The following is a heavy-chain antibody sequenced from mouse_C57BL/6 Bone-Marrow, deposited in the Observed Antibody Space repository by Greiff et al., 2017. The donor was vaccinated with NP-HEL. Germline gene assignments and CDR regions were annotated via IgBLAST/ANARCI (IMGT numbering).Heavy chain of an antibody. CDR3: ARQRWGFAY. CDR1: GFTFSDYY. Sequence: EVQRVESGGGLVQPGGSLKLSCAASGFTFSDYYMYWVRQTPEKRLEWVAYISNGGGSTYYPDTVKGRFTISRDNAKNTLYLQMSRLKSEDTAMYYCARQRWGFAYWGQGTLVTVSA. J-gene: IGHJ3*01. V-gene: IGHV5-12*01. D-gene: IGHD4-1*01. CDR2: ISNGGGST.